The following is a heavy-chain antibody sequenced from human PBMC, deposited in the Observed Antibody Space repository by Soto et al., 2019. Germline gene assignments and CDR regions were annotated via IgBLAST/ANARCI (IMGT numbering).Heavy chain of an antibody. Sequence: GGSLRLSCAASGFTFSSYGMHWVRQAPGKGLEWVAVISYDGSNKYYADSVKGRFTISRDNSKNTLYLQMNSLRAEDTAVYYCAKESGSYGYGLDYNFDYWGQGTLVTVSS. V-gene: IGHV3-30*18. CDR2: ISYDGSNK. CDR1: GFTFSSYG. CDR3: AKESGSYGYGLDYNFDY. D-gene: IGHD5-18*01. J-gene: IGHJ4*02.